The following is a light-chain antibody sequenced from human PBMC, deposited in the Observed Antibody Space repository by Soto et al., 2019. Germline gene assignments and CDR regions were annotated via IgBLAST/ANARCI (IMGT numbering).Light chain of an antibody. CDR3: SSYAGSNNVV. CDR1: SSDVGGYNY. Sequence: QSALTQPPSASGSPGQSVTISCTGTSSDVGGYNYVSWYQQHPGKAPKLIIYEVSKRPSGVPDRFSGSKSGNTASLTVSGLQAEDEADYSCSSYAGSNNVVFGGGTKVTVL. V-gene: IGLV2-8*01. CDR2: EVS. J-gene: IGLJ2*01.